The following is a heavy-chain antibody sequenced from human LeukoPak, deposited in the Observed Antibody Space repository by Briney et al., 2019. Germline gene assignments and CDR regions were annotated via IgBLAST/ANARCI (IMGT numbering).Heavy chain of an antibody. CDR2: INHSGST. CDR3: ARYYYDSSGYYYEYWFDP. Sequence: SETLSLTCAVYGGSFSGYYWSWIRQPPGKGLEWIGEINHSGSTNYNPSLKSRVTISVDTSRNQFSLKLSSVTAADTAVYYCARYYYDSSGYYYEYWFDPWGQGSLVTVSS. V-gene: IGHV4-34*01. D-gene: IGHD3-22*01. J-gene: IGHJ5*02. CDR1: GGSFSGYY.